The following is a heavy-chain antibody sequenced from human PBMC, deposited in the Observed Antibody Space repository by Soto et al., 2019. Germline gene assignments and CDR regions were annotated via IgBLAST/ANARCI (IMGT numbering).Heavy chain of an antibody. CDR1: SGSISSSSYY. V-gene: IGHV4-39*01. CDR2: IYYSGST. Sequence: SETLSLTCTVSSGSISSSSYYWGWIRQPPGKWLEWIGSIYYSGSTYYNPSLKSRVTISVDTSKNQFSLKLSSVTAADTAVYYCARRDGFYGSGSYYPYYYYGMDVWGQGTTVTVYS. J-gene: IGHJ6*02. CDR3: ARRDGFYGSGSYYPYYYYGMDV. D-gene: IGHD3-10*01.